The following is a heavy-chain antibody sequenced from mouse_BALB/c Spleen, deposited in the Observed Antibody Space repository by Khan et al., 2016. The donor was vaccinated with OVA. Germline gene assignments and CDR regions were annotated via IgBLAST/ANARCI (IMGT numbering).Heavy chain of an antibody. CDR2: ISTSGRYT. CDR1: GFTFSSYG. J-gene: IGHJ4*01. Sequence: EVELVESGGDLVKPGGSLKLSCAASGFTFSSYGMSWVRQTPDKRLEWVAIISTSGRYTYYPDSVKGRFTISRDNAKNTLYLQMSSLKYEDTAMYYCARCLYGSSYDYYAMDYWGQGTSVTGSS. CDR3: ARCLYGSSYDYYAMDY. D-gene: IGHD1-1*01. V-gene: IGHV5-6*01.